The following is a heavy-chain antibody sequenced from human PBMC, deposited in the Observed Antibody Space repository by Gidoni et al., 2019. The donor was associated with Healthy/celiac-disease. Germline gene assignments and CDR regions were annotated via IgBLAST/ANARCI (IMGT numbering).Heavy chain of an antibody. D-gene: IGHD6-13*01. CDR3: AKGEGYSSSWYYFDY. J-gene: IGHJ4*02. Sequence: QVQLVESGGGVVQPGRSLRLSCAASGFTFSSYGMHWVRQAPGKGLEWVAVISYDGSNKYYADSVKGRFTISRDNSKNTLYLQMNSLRAEDTAVYYCAKGEGYSSSWYYFDYWGQGTLVTVSS. CDR1: GFTFSSYG. V-gene: IGHV3-30*18. CDR2: ISYDGSNK.